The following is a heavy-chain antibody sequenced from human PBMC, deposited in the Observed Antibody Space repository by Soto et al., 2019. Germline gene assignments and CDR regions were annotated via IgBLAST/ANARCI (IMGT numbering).Heavy chain of an antibody. CDR3: ARDRGYSYGYRDY. D-gene: IGHD5-18*01. V-gene: IGHV1-2*02. CDR2: IFPNSGAT. CDR1: GYVFTGFY. J-gene: IGHJ4*02. Sequence: ASVKVSCKASGYVFTGFYLHWVRQAPGQGLEWMGWIFPNSGATNYAQKLQGRVTMTTDTSTSTAYMELRSLRSDDTAVYYCARDRGYSYGYRDYWGQGTLVTVSS.